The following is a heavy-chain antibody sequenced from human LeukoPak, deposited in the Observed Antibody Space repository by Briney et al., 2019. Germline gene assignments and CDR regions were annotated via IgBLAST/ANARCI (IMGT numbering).Heavy chain of an antibody. CDR2: IIPIFGTA. V-gene: IGHV1-69*05. CDR3: ARDFFMITFGGAIGD. J-gene: IGHJ4*02. Sequence: SVKVSCKASGGTFSSYAISWVRQAPGQGLEWMGGIIPIFGTANYAQKFQGRVTITTDESTSTAYMELSSLRSEDTAVYYCARDFFMITFGGAIGDWGQGTLVTVSS. D-gene: IGHD3-16*01. CDR1: GGTFSSYA.